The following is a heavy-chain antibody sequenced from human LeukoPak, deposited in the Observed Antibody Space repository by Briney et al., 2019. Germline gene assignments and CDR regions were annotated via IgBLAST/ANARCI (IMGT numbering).Heavy chain of an antibody. J-gene: IGHJ6*02. V-gene: IGHV3-7*03. CDR1: GFTFSSYA. Sequence: GGSLRLSCAASGFTFSSYAMHWVRQVPGRGPEWVANVNRDGSETYYLDSVKGRFTISKDNAKNSLYLQMNSLRAEDTALYHCARNNGMDVWGQGTTVIVSS. CDR3: ARNNGMDV. CDR2: VNRDGSET.